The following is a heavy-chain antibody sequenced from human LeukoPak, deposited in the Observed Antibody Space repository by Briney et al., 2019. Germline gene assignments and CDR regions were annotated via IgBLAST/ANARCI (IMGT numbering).Heavy chain of an antibody. CDR1: GFTFDDYA. J-gene: IGHJ4*02. CDR3: AKEAVTRYYFDY. V-gene: IGHV3-9*03. CDR2: ISWNSGSM. Sequence: GGSLRLSCAASGFTFDDYAMHWVRQAPGKGLEWVSGISWNSGSMDYADSVKGRFTISRDNAKNSLYLQMNSLRAEDMALYYCAKEAVTRYYFDYWGQGTLVTVSS. D-gene: IGHD4-11*01.